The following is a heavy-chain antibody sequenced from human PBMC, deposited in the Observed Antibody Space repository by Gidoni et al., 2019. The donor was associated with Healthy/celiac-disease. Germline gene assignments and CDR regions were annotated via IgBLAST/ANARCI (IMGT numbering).Heavy chain of an antibody. V-gene: IGHV3-23*01. Sequence: EVQLLVSGGGLIQPGGSLSLSCAGSAFTFSSYAMSWGRQAPGKGLGWVTGISGSGESAYSAESVKGRFTSSRDKSKNTLYMQMNSLRAEDTAVYYCARDLTPHPNEYFQYWGQGTLVIVSS. CDR3: ARDLTPHPNEYFQY. D-gene: IGHD3-16*01. J-gene: IGHJ1*01. CDR1: AFTFSSYA. CDR2: ISGSGESA.